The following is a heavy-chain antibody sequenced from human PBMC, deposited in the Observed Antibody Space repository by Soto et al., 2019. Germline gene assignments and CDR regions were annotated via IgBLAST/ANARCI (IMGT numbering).Heavy chain of an antibody. V-gene: IGHV4-59*01. D-gene: IGHD5-18*01. CDR1: GGSISSYY. J-gene: IGHJ4*02. Sequence: QVQLQESGPGLVKPSETLSLTCTVSGGSISSYYWSWIRQPPGKGLEWIGYIYYSGSTNYNPSLKSRVTISVDTSKNQFSLKLSSVTAADTAVYYCARTTYTAMVDYWGQGTLVTVSS. CDR3: ARTTYTAMVDY. CDR2: IYYSGST.